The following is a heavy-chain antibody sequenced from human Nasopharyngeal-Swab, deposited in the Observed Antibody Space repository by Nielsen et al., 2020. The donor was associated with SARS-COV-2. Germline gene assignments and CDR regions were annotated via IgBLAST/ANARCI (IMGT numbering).Heavy chain of an antibody. CDR3: ARAPKTTYYYDSSGYSYYFDY. CDR1: GLTFSSYS. J-gene: IGHJ4*02. V-gene: IGHV3-21*01. Sequence: GGSLRLSCETSGLTFSSYSMNWVRQAPGKGLEWVSSISSSSSYIYYADSVKGRFTISRDNAKNSLYLQMNSLRAEDTAVYYCARAPKTTYYYDSSGYSYYFDYWGQGTLVTVSS. CDR2: ISSSSSYI. D-gene: IGHD3-22*01.